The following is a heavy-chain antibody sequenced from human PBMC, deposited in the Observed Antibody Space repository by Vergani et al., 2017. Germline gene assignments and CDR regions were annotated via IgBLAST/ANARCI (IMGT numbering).Heavy chain of an antibody. D-gene: IGHD6-19*01. Sequence: QVQLVQSGTEVKKPGASVKVSCKASGYTFTSYGISWVRQAPGQGLEWMGWISAYNGNTNYAQKLQGRVTMTTDTSKSTAYMGLRSLRSDDTAVYYWARQPTGQWTDAYWGEGTLVTVSS. J-gene: IGHJ4*02. V-gene: IGHV1-18*01. CDR1: GYTFTSYG. CDR3: ARQPTGQWTDAY. CDR2: ISAYNGNT.